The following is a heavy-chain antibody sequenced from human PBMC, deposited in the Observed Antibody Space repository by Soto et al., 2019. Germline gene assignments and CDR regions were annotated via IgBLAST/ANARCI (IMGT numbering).Heavy chain of an antibody. CDR1: GYTFTSYG. D-gene: IGHD1-7*01. V-gene: IGHV1-18*01. J-gene: IGHJ4*02. CDR3: ARGEVKDRNYEVPSDY. CDR2: IRAYNGNT. Sequence: QVQLVQSGAEVKKPGASVKVSCKASGYTFTSYGISWVRQAPGQGLACMGWIRAYNGNTNYAQKLQGRVTMTTDTSTSTAYMELRSLRSDDTAVYYCARGEVKDRNYEVPSDYWGQGTLVTVSS.